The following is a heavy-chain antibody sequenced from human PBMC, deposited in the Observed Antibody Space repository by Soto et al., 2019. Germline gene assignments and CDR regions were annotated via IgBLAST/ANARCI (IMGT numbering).Heavy chain of an antibody. D-gene: IGHD3-10*02. J-gene: IGHJ4*02. CDR3: ARGPSGSGYYVGDY. CDR1: SGFTFSSHW. CDR2: ISSDGTTT. Sequence: EVQMVESGGGLVQPGGSLRLSCAASSGFTFSSHWMHWVRQTPGKGLVWVSRISSDGTTTNYADSVKGRFTISRDNAKSTLYLQMNSLRAEDTAMYYCARGPSGSGYYVGDYWGQGTQVTVSS. V-gene: IGHV3-74*01.